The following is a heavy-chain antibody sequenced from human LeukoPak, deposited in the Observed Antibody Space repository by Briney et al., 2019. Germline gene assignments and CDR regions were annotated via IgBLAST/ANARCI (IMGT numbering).Heavy chain of an antibody. CDR1: GYTFTGYF. J-gene: IGHJ4*02. D-gene: IGHD6-19*01. CDR3: AIDQWLVPYN. V-gene: IGHV1-2*02. Sequence: ASVKVSCKASGYTFTGYFVHWVRQAPGQGLQWMGWINPNTGGTNYAQKFQGRVTMTRDTSISTAYMELSRLRSDDTAVYYCAIDQWLVPYNWGQGTLVTVSS. CDR2: INPNTGGT.